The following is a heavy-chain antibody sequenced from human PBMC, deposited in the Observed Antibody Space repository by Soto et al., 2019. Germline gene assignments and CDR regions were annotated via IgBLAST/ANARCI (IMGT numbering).Heavy chain of an antibody. CDR1: GYTFTSYG. Sequence: QVQLVQSGAEVKKPGASVKVSCKASGYTFTSYGISWVRQAPGQGLEWMGWISAYNGNTNYAQKLQGRVTMTTDTSTSTAYMGLRSLRSDDTAVYYCARAIIMITFGGVIVKDYFDYWGQGTLVTVSS. CDR2: ISAYNGNT. V-gene: IGHV1-18*04. J-gene: IGHJ4*02. CDR3: ARAIIMITFGGVIVKDYFDY. D-gene: IGHD3-16*02.